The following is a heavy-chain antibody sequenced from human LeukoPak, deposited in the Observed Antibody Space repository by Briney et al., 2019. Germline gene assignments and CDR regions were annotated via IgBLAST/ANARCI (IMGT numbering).Heavy chain of an antibody. CDR3: ARDPEWGALDY. Sequence: PGGSLRLSCAASGFIFSSYGIHWVRQAPGKGLEWVSYISSSGNTMYHADSVKGRFTISRDNAKNSLYLQMDSLRVEDTAVYYCARDPEWGALDYWGLGTLVTVSS. J-gene: IGHJ4*02. CDR1: GFIFSSYG. D-gene: IGHD3-16*01. CDR2: ISSSGNTM. V-gene: IGHV3-48*04.